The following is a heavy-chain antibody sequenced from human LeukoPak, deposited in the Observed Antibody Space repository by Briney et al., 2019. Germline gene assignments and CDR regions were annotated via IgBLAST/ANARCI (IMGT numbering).Heavy chain of an antibody. CDR2: ISGSGGST. J-gene: IGHJ2*01. CDR1: GFTFSSYA. D-gene: IGHD1-26*01. CDR3: AKDRTVGASYWYFDL. V-gene: IGHV3-23*01. Sequence: GGSLRLSCAASGFTFSSYAMSRVRQAPGKGLEWVSAISGSGGSTYYADSVKGRFTISRDSSRNTLFLHMNTLRAEDTAIYYCAKDRTVGASYWYFDLWGRGTLVTVYS.